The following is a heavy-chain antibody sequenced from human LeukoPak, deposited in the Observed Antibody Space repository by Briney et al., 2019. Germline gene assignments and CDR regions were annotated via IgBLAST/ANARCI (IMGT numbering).Heavy chain of an antibody. CDR3: ARGLYCSGGSCYLKYYFDY. V-gene: IGHV3-23*01. D-gene: IGHD2-15*01. CDR1: GFTFRRYG. CDR2: ISGSGGST. J-gene: IGHJ4*02. Sequence: GGSLRLSCAASGFTFRRYGMSWVRQAPGKGLEWGSAISGSGGSTYYADSVKGRFTISRDNSKNTLYVQMNSLRAEDTAVYYCARGLYCSGGSCYLKYYFDYWGQGTLVTVSS.